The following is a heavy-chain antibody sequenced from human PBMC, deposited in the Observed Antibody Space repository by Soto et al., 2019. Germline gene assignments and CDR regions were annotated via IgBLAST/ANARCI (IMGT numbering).Heavy chain of an antibody. D-gene: IGHD3-3*01. Sequence: GESLKISCKGSGYSFTSYWISLVRQMPGEGLEWMGRIDPSDSYTNYSPSFQGYVTISADKSISTAYLQWSSLKASDTAMYYCARHYFDFWSGYPPMDVWGQGTTVTVSS. V-gene: IGHV5-10-1*01. CDR3: ARHYFDFWSGYPPMDV. CDR2: IDPSDSYT. J-gene: IGHJ6*02. CDR1: GYSFTSYW.